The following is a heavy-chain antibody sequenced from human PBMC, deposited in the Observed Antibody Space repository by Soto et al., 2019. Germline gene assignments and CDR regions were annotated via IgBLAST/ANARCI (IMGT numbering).Heavy chain of an antibody. V-gene: IGHV4-39*07. D-gene: IGHD3-22*01. CDR3: ARGFAYYDSSGYWFDP. Sequence: SETLSLTCTVSGGSISSSSYYWGWIRQPPGKGLEWIGEINHSGSTNYNPSLKSRVTISVDTSKNQFSLKLSSVTAADTAVYYCARGFAYYDSSGYWFDPWGQGTLVTVSS. CDR2: INHSGST. J-gene: IGHJ5*02. CDR1: GGSISSSSYY.